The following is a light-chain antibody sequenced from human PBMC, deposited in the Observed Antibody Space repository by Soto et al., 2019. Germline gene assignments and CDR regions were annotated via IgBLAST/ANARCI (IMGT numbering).Light chain of an antibody. CDR3: QQSYSTLGT. Sequence: DIQMTQCPSSLSASVGDRVTITCRASQSISSYLNWYQQKPGKAPKLLIYAASSLQSGVPSRFSGSGSGTDFTLTISSLQPQDFATYYCQQSYSTLGTFGQGTKVDIK. J-gene: IGKJ1*01. CDR2: AAS. V-gene: IGKV1-39*01. CDR1: QSISSY.